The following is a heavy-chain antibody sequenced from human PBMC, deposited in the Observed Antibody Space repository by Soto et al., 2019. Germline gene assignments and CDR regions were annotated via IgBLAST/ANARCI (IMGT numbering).Heavy chain of an antibody. J-gene: IGHJ3*02. CDR2: ISSSGSAI. V-gene: IGHV3-48*03. CDR1: GFTFSSYE. Sequence: EVQLVESGGGLVQPGGSLRLSCAASGFTFSSYEMNWVRQAPGKGLEWVSYISSSGSAIYYADSVKGRFTISRDNAKNSLYLQMNSLRAEDTAVYYCASLYYYDSSGYYYRRRSVNAFDIWCQGTMVTVSS. CDR3: ASLYYYDSSGYYYRRRSVNAFDI. D-gene: IGHD3-22*01.